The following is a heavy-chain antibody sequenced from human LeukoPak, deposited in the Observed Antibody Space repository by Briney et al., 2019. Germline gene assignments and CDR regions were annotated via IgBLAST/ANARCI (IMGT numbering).Heavy chain of an antibody. CDR2: IRSKACGGTT. CDR3: TRPPPYGDYYGMDV. V-gene: IGHV3-49*03. Sequence: PGGSLRLSCTASGFTFGDYAMSWFRQAPGKGLEWVGFIRSKACGGTTEYAASVKGRFTISRDDSKSIAYLQMNSLKTEDTAVYYCTRPPPYGDYYGMDVWGQGTTVTVSS. J-gene: IGHJ6*02. D-gene: IGHD4-17*01. CDR1: GFTFGDYA.